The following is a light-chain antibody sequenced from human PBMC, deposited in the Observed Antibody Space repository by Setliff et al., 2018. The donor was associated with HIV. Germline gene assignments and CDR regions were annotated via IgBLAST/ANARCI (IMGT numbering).Light chain of an antibody. J-gene: IGKJ1*01. CDR2: LAS. CDR1: QSLLYSSNNKNY. Sequence: DIVMTQSPDSLAVSLGERATMNCKSSQSLLYSSNNKNYLAWYQQKPGQPPKLLIYLASTRESGVPDRFSGSGSGTDFTLTISSLQAEDVAVYYCQQYHDTPRTFGQGTKVDI. V-gene: IGKV4-1*01. CDR3: QQYHDTPRT.